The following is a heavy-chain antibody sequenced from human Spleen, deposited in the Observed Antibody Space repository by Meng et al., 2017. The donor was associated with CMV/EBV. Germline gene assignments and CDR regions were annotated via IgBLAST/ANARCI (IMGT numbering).Heavy chain of an antibody. V-gene: IGHV3-23*01. J-gene: IGHJ5*02. CDR1: GFTFSRYA. D-gene: IGHD4-17*01. CDR2: ISGIGGST. Sequence: GESLKISCAASGFTFSRYAMTWVRQAPGKGLEWVSGISGIGGSTYYADSVKGRFTISRDKSRNTLHLQMNSLRAEDTAVYYCAKATHAYEFHDYGDWFDPWGQGTLVTVSS. CDR3: AKATHAYEFHDYGDWFDP.